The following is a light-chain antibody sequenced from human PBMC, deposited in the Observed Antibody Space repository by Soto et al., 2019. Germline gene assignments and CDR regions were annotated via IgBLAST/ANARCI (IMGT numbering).Light chain of an antibody. Sequence: QSALTQPASVSGSPGQSITISCTGTSSDVGGYNAVSWYQQHPGRAPKLMIYDVSNRPSGISNRFSGSKSGSTASLTISGLPAEDDADYYCSSYTRSGVYVFGAGTKLTVL. V-gene: IGLV2-14*01. J-gene: IGLJ1*01. CDR1: SSDVGGYNA. CDR3: SSYTRSGVYV. CDR2: DVS.